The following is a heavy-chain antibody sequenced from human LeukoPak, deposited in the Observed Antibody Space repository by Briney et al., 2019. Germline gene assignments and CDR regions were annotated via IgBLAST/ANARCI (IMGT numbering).Heavy chain of an antibody. CDR1: GYTFTAYY. CDR2: INPNSGDT. D-gene: IGHD6-13*01. Sequence: ASVKVSCKASGYTFTAYYMHWVRQAPGQGLEWMGRINPNSGDTNYAQKFQGRVTLTRDTSISTAYMELSRLRSDDTAVYYCAREPHSSSWVFDNWGQGTLVTVSS. V-gene: IGHV1-2*06. CDR3: AREPHSSSWVFDN. J-gene: IGHJ4*02.